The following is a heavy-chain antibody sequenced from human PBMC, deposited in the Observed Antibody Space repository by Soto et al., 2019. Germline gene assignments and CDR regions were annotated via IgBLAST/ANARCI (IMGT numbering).Heavy chain of an antibody. CDR2: VYYNGDT. CDR3: ARRVDAPRYYGMDV. CDR1: GGSVGSTSYY. J-gene: IGHJ6*02. Sequence: QLQLQESGPGLVKTSETLSLTCTVSGGSVGSTSYYWTWIRQPPGKGLEWIGTVYYNGDTYYNPSLKSRVTISVHTSKNQFSLKLNSVTAADTGLYYCARRVDAPRYYGMDVWGQGTSVTVSS. V-gene: IGHV4-39*01. D-gene: IGHD5-12*01.